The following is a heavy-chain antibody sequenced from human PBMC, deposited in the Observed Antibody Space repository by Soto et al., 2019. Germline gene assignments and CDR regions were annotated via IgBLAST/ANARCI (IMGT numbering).Heavy chain of an antibody. CDR1: GGSFSTYY. D-gene: IGHD3-22*01. CDR2: INQSEST. J-gene: IGHJ5*01. V-gene: IGHV4-34*01. Sequence: QVQLQQLGAGLLNPSETLSLTCGVYGGSFSTYYWSWIRQPQGQGLEWIGEINQSESTNYNPSLKSRVTMSLDTSKKQFSLKMSSVTAADTAVYYCARGYYYDSLRLDSWGHGTLVTVSS. CDR3: ARGYYYDSLRLDS.